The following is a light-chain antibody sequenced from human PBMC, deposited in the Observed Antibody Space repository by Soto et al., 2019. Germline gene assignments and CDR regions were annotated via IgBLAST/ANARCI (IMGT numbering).Light chain of an antibody. V-gene: IGKV4-1*01. J-gene: IGKJ1*01. CDR1: QSVLHSSNNKNY. CDR3: QQYYRSPQT. Sequence: DIVMTQSPDSLAVSLGERATINCKSSQSVLHSSNNKNYLVWYQQKPGQPPKLLIYWASIRESGVPDRFSGSGSGTDFTLTISSLQAEDVAVYYCQQYYRSPQTFGQGTKVEIK. CDR2: WAS.